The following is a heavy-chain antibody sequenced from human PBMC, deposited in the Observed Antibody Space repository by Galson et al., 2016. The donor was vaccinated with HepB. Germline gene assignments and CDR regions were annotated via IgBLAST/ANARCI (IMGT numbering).Heavy chain of an antibody. D-gene: IGHD5-24*01. CDR1: GITVTTNY. CDR2: LYSGGTT. V-gene: IGHV3-53*01. J-gene: IGHJ5*02. Sequence: SLRLSCAASGITVTTNYISWVRQAPGKGLEWVAILYSGGTTVYADSVRGRFTISRDDSKNTVRLQMNSLRVEDTAMYFCASAPTITTIWGSWGQGTLVTVSS. CDR3: ASAPTITTIWGS.